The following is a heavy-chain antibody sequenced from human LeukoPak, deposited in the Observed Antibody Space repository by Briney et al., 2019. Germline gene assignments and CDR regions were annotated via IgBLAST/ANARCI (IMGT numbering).Heavy chain of an antibody. CDR1: GFTFSDYY. CDR2: ISSSGSTI. CDR3: AKASRGYSSGWYDLENYYYYGMDV. V-gene: IGHV3-11*01. Sequence: GGSLRLSCAASGFTFSDYYMSWIRQAPGKGLEWVSYISSSGSTIYYADSVKGRFTISRDNAKNSLYLQMNSLRAEDTALYYCAKASRGYSSGWYDLENYYYYGMDVWGQGTTVTVSS. J-gene: IGHJ6*02. D-gene: IGHD6-19*01.